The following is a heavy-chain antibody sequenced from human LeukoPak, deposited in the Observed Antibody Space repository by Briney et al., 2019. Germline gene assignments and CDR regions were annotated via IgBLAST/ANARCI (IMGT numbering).Heavy chain of an antibody. J-gene: IGHJ4*02. CDR1: GFTFSSYG. D-gene: IGHD3-22*01. CDR3: AKDSIGSIDY. V-gene: IGHV3-30*18. CDR2: ISYDGSNK. Sequence: GGSLRLSCAASGFTFSSYGMHGVRQAPGKGLEWVAVISYDGSNKYYADSVKGRFTISRDNSKNTLYLQMNSLRAEDTAVYYCAKDSIGSIDYWGQGTLVTVSS.